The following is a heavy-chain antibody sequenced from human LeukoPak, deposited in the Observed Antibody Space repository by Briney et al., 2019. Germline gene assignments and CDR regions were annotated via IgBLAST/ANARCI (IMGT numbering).Heavy chain of an antibody. CDR3: ARAIFSSGWYLVDY. V-gene: IGHV3-21*01. J-gene: IGHJ4*02. D-gene: IGHD6-19*01. CDR1: GFAFNSYS. CDR2: ISTSISYI. Sequence: GGSLRLSCAPSGFAFNSYSMNWVRQAPGKGLEWVSSISTSISYIYYADSVKGRFTISRDNAKNSLYLQMNSLRAEDTAVYYCARAIFSSGWYLVDYWGQGTLVTVSS.